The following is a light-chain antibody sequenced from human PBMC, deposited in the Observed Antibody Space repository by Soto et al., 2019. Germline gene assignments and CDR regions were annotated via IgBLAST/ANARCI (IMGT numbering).Light chain of an antibody. J-gene: IGLJ1*01. CDR3: SSYTDRKNLV. V-gene: IGLV2-8*01. CDR2: DVT. CDR1: SSDVGGSNS. Sequence: QSVLTQPPSASGSPGRSVTISCPGASSDVGGSNSVSWYQQHPGKAPKVMIYDVTKRPSGVPDRFSGSKSGNTASLTVSALQAEDEDDYYWSSYTDRKNLVFGTGTKVRVL.